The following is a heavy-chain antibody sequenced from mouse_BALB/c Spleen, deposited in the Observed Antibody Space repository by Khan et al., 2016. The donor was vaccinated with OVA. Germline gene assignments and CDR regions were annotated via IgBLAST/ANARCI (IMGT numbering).Heavy chain of an antibody. D-gene: IGHD1-2*01. CDR1: GYTFTDYY. CDR2: ISPGSGDT. CDR3: ARRHYFGYTVAY. J-gene: IGHJ3*01. V-gene: IGHV1-77*01. Sequence: QVQLQQSGAELARPGASVKLSCKASGYTFTDYYINWVKQRTGQGLEWIGEISPGSGDTYYNERFKGKATLTADKSSSTAYMQLSCLTSEASAVYFCARRHYFGYTVAYWGQGTLVTVSA.